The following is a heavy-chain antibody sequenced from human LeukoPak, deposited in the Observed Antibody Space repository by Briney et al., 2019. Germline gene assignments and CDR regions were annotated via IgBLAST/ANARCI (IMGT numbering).Heavy chain of an antibody. CDR3: AVRDYYYYMDV. J-gene: IGHJ6*03. V-gene: IGHV4-4*07. CDR2: IYTSGST. Sequence: SETLSLTCTVSGGSISSYYWSWIRQPAGKGLEWIGRIYTSGSTNYNPSLKSRVTISVDKSKNQFSLKLSSVTAADTAVYYCAVRDYYYYMDVWGKGTTVTVSS. CDR1: GGSISSYY.